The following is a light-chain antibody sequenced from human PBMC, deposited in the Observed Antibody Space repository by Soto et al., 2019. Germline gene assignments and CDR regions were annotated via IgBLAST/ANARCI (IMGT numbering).Light chain of an antibody. V-gene: IGKV3-20*01. CDR1: QSVSSSY. CDR2: GAS. CDR3: HQYDSSPLT. Sequence: EIVLTQSPGTLSLSPGERATLSCSASQSVSSSYVAWYHQKPGQAPRLLIYGASSRATGIPDRFSGSGSGTDFTLTISRLEPEDFAVYYCHQYDSSPLTFGGGTKVEIK. J-gene: IGKJ4*01.